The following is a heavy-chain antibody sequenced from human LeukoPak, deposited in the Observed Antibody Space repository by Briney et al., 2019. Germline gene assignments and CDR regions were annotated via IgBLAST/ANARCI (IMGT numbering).Heavy chain of an antibody. J-gene: IGHJ4*02. V-gene: IGHV4-31*03. CDR2: IYYSGST. D-gene: IGHD4-23*01. Sequence: SQTLSLTCTVSGGSISSGGYYWSWIRQHPGKGLEWIGYIYYSGSTYYNPSLKSRVTISVDTSKNQFSLKLSSVAAADTAVYYCARGPYGGNPANFDYWGQRTLVTLSS. CDR1: GGSISSGGYY. CDR3: ARGPYGGNPANFDY.